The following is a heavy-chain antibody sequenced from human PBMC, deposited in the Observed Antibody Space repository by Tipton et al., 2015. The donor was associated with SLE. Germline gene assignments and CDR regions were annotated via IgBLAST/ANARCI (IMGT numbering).Heavy chain of an antibody. CDR3: ARGGAGYGMDV. CDR1: GFTFSSYG. V-gene: IGHV3-30*03. D-gene: IGHD4-17*01. J-gene: IGHJ6*02. Sequence: SLRLSCAASGFTFSSYGMHWVRQAPGKGLEWVAVMSSDGRNKYYADSVKGRFTISRDNAKNSLYLQMNSLRAEDTAVYYCARGGAGYGMDVWGQGTTVTVSS. CDR2: MSSDGRNK.